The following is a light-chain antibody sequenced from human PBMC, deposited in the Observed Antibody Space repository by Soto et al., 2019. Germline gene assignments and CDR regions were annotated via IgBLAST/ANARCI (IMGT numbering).Light chain of an antibody. V-gene: IGLV2-23*03. J-gene: IGLJ1*01. Sequence: QSALTQPAPVSGSPGQSITISCTGTSSDVGSYKFVSWYQQHPGKAPKLMIYEGSKRPSGVSDRFSGSKSGNTASLTISGLQADDEADYFCCSYAGGSNVFGAGTKVTV. CDR2: EGS. CDR3: CSYAGGSNV. CDR1: SSDVGSYKF.